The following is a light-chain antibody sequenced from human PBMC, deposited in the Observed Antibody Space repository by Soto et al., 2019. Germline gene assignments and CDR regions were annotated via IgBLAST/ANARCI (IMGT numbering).Light chain of an antibody. J-gene: IGLJ2*01. CDR3: SSYTSSSILV. CDR2: DVS. Sequence: QSALTQPASVSGSPGQSITISCTGTSSDVGGYNYVSWYQQHPGKAPKLMIYDVSNRPSGVSNRFSGSKSGNTASLTISGLQAEDAADYYCSSYTSSSILVFGGGTNLTVL. V-gene: IGLV2-14*01. CDR1: SSDVGGYNY.